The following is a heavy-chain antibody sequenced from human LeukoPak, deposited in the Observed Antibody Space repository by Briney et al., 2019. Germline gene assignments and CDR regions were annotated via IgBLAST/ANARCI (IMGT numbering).Heavy chain of an antibody. CDR2: SRNKANRYTT. V-gene: IGHV3-72*01. J-gene: IGHJ5*02. CDR3: AKVTTGTTEVRARLNWFDP. CDR1: GFTFSDHY. D-gene: IGHD1-1*01. Sequence: GGSLRLSCAASGFTFSDHYMDWVRQAPGKGLEWVGRSRNKANRYTTTHGESVRGRFTISRDDSENSLYLQLNSLKTEDTAVYYCAKVTTGTTEVRARLNWFDPWGQGTLVTVSS.